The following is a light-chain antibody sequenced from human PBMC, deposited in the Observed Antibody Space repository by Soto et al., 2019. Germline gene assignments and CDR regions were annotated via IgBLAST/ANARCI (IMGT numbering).Light chain of an antibody. CDR3: CSFAGRGTYV. J-gene: IGLJ1*01. V-gene: IGLV2-23*02. CDR1: SSDVGSHNL. Sequence: QSVLTQPASVSGSPGQSITISCTGTSSDVGSHNLVSWYQQHPGKAPKLIIYEVNKRPSGVSNRFSGSKSGNTASLTIFGLQTEYEADYYRCSFAGRGTYVFGTGTKVTVL. CDR2: EVN.